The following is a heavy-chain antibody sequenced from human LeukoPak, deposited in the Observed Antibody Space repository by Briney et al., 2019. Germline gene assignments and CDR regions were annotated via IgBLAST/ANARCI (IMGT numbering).Heavy chain of an antibody. J-gene: IGHJ6*02. V-gene: IGHV1-2*02. CDR1: GYTFSGFY. Sequence: ASVKVSCKASGYTFSGFYMHWMRQAPGQGLEWMGWINPNSGGTKYAQKFQGRVTMTRDTSISTAYMELSRLTSDDTAVYYCARTRLPAASMDVWGQGTTVTVSS. CDR2: INPNSGGT. D-gene: IGHD2-2*01. CDR3: ARTRLPAASMDV.